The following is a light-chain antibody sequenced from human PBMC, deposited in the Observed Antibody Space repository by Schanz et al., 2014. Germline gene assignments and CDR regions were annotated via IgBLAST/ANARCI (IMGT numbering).Light chain of an antibody. V-gene: IGKV4-1*01. J-gene: IGKJ1*01. Sequence: DIVMTQSPDSLAVSLGERATINCKSSQSVLYSSNNKNYLAWYQQKPGQPPKLLIYWASTRESGVPDRFSGSGSGTDFTLTISSLQAEDAAVYYCQQYYGIPRTFGQGTKVEIK. CDR2: WAS. CDR1: QSVLYSSNNKNY. CDR3: QQYYGIPRT.